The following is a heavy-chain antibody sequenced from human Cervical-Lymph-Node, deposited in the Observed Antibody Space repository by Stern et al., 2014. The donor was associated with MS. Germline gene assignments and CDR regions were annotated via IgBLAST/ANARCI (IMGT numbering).Heavy chain of an antibody. CDR1: GFTFSDSC. CDR2: IAQDGSTT. J-gene: IGHJ4*02. D-gene: IGHD3-10*01. Sequence: VQLVESGGGVVQPGTSLRISCAASGFTFSDSCIHWVRQAPGKGLEWVAVIAQDGSTTHYRDSVQGRFTLSRDNSINTVYLEMNNLRADDTAVYYCAKDSRRFLWLIDSWGRGTLVTVSS. CDR3: AKDSRRFLWLIDS. V-gene: IGHV3-30*18.